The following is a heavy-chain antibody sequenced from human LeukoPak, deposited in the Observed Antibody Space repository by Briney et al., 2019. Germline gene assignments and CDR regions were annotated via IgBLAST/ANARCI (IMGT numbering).Heavy chain of an antibody. V-gene: IGHV1-2*02. CDR3: ASVIAGITTDY. CDR1: GYTFTGYY. D-gene: IGHD1-26*01. CDR2: INPNSGDT. J-gene: IGHJ4*02. Sequence: ASAKVSCKASGYTFTGYYIHWVRQAPGQGLEWMGWINPNSGDTNFAQKFQGRITMARDTSISTAYMELSRLRSDDTAVYYCASVIAGITTDYWGQGTLVTVSS.